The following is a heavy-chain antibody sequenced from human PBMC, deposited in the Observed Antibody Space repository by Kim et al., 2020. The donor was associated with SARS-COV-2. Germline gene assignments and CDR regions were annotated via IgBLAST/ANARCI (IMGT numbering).Heavy chain of an antibody. Sequence: SETLSLTCTVSGGSISSYYWSWIRQPPGKGLEWIGYIYYSGSTNYNPSLKSRVTISVDTSKNQFSLKLSSVTAADTAVYYCARLSGDTRVYRGWFDPWGQGTLVTVSS. V-gene: IGHV4-59*01. CDR3: ARLSGDTRVYRGWFDP. J-gene: IGHJ5*02. CDR1: GGSISSYY. D-gene: IGHD6-13*01. CDR2: IYYSGST.